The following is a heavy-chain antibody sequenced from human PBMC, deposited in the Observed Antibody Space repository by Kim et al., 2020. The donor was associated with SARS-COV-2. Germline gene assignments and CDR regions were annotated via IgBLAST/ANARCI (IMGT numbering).Heavy chain of an antibody. CDR3: AKEGGGNYYFDY. Sequence: GYADSVKGRFTISRDNAKNSLYLPMNSLRAEDTALYYCAKEGGGNYYFDYWGQGTLVTVSS. D-gene: IGHD2-21*02. V-gene: IGHV3-9*01. J-gene: IGHJ4*02.